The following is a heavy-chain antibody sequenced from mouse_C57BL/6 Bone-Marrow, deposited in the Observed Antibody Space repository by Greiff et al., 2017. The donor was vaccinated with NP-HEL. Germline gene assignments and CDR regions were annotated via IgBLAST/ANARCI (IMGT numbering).Heavy chain of an antibody. CDR1: GYTFTSYW. Sequence: VQLQQPGAELVKPGASVKLSCKASGYTFTSYWMHWVKQRPGRGLEWIGRIDPNSGGTKYNEKFKSKATLTVDKPSSTAYMQLSSLTSEDSAVYDCARSGSAVVAHWYFDVWGTGTTVTVSS. D-gene: IGHD1-1*01. CDR3: ARSGSAVVAHWYFDV. CDR2: IDPNSGGT. V-gene: IGHV1-72*01. J-gene: IGHJ1*03.